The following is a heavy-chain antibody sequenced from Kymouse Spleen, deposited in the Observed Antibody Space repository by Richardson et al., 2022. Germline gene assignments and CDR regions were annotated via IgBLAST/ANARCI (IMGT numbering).Heavy chain of an antibody. CDR1: GGSISSSSYY. J-gene: IGHJ4*02. Sequence: QLQLQESGPGLVKPSETLSLTCTVSGGSISSSSYYWGWIRQPPGKGLEWIGSIYYSGSTYYNPSLKSRVTISVDTSKNQFSLKLSSVTAADTAVYYCARGGITGTTNYWGQGTLVTVSS. V-gene: IGHV4-39*01. CDR2: IYYSGST. D-gene: IGHD1-7*01. CDR3: ARGGITGTTNY.